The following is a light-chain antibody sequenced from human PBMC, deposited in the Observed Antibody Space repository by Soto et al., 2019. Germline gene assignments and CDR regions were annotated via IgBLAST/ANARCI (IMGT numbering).Light chain of an antibody. J-gene: IGLJ3*02. CDR2: GNS. CDR3: QSYDSSLSGPWV. V-gene: IGLV1-40*01. CDR1: SSNIGAGYD. Sequence: QSVLTQPPSVSGAPGQRVTISCTGSSSNIGAGYDVHWYQQFPGTAPNLLIYGNSNRPSGVPDRFSGSKSGTSASLAITGLQAEDEADYYCQSYDSSLSGPWVFGGGTKLTVL.